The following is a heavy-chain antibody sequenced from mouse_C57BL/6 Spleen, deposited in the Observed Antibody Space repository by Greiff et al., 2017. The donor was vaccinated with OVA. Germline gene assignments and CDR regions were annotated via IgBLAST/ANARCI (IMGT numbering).Heavy chain of an antibody. CDR3: ALMVTTGGDAMDY. Sequence: VQLQESDAELVKPGASVKISCKVSGYTFTDHTIHWMKQRPEQGLEWIGYIYPRDGSTKYNEKFKGKATLTADKSSSTAYMQLNSLTSEDSAVYFCALMVTTGGDAMDYWGQGTSVTVSS. CDR2: IYPRDGST. V-gene: IGHV1-78*01. CDR1: GYTFTDHT. D-gene: IGHD2-2*01. J-gene: IGHJ4*01.